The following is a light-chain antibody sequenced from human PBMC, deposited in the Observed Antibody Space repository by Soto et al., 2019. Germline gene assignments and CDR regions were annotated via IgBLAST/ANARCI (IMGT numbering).Light chain of an antibody. Sequence: QTVVTQPASVSGSPGQSITISCTGTSSDVGDSDYVSWYQQPPGKAPKLIISEVNNRPSGVSNRFSGSKSGNTASLTISGLQAEDEADYYCGSYTTTYTVIFGGGTKLTVL. J-gene: IGLJ2*01. CDR1: SSDVGDSDY. CDR2: EVN. CDR3: GSYTTTYTVI. V-gene: IGLV2-14*01.